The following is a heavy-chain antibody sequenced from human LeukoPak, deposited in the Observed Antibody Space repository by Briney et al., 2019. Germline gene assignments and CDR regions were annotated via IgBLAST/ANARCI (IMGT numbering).Heavy chain of an antibody. J-gene: IGHJ4*02. CDR3: AKSRETIFGVVIYYFDY. V-gene: IGHV1-46*01. D-gene: IGHD3-3*01. CDR2: INHSSGTT. CDR1: GYTFTSYY. Sequence: ASVKVSCKASGYTFTSYYMHWVRQAPGQGLEWMGIINHSSGTTSYAQKFQGTVTMTRDMSTSTVYMELSSLRSEDTAVYYCAKSRETIFGVVIYYFDYWGQGTLVTVSS.